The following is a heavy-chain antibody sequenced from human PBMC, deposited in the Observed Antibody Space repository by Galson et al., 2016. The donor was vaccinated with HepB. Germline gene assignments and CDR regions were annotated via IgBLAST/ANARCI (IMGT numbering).Heavy chain of an antibody. Sequence: SLRLSCAVSGFTVNNNYMSWVRQAPGKGLEGVSVMNSGGVTNYGDSVKGRATISRDNSKNILYLQLNSLRVEDTGVYYCATHPEHPHGSSGGQGTLVTVSS. V-gene: IGHV3-66*01. CDR1: GFTVNNNY. CDR3: ATHPEHPHGSS. D-gene: IGHD1/OR15-1a*01. J-gene: IGHJ4*02. CDR2: MNSGGVT.